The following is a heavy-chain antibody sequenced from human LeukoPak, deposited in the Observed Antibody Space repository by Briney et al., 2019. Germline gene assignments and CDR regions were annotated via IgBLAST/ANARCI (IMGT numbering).Heavy chain of an antibody. J-gene: IGHJ3*02. V-gene: IGHV3-53*01. Sequence: PGGSLRLSCTASGFTVSNNYMSWVRQAPGKGLEWVSISYSDSNTNYADPVKGRFTISRDTSQNTLSLQMNSLRAEDTAVYYCVRKNPDFNAAFDIWGQGTVVTVSS. CDR1: GFTVSNNY. CDR2: SYSDSNT. D-gene: IGHD1-14*01. CDR3: VRKNPDFNAAFDI.